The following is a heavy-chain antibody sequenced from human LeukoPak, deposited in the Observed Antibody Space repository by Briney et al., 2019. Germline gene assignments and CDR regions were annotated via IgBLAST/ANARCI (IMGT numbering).Heavy chain of an antibody. CDR2: INPNSGGT. V-gene: IGHV1-2*02. Sequence: ASVKVSCKASGYTFTGYYMHWVRQAPGQGLEWMGWINPNSGGTNYAQKFQGRVTMTRDTSISTAYMELSRLRSVDTAVYYCAKGYCSGGSCHNWFDPWGQGTLVTVSS. J-gene: IGHJ5*02. D-gene: IGHD2-15*01. CDR1: GYTFTGYY. CDR3: AKGYCSGGSCHNWFDP.